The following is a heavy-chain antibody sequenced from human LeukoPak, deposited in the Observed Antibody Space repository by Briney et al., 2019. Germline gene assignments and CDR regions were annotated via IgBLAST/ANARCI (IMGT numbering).Heavy chain of an antibody. CDR2: INAGNGYP. V-gene: IGHV1-3*01. Sequence: GASVKVSCKASGYSFTGYVIHWVRQAPGQRLEWMGWINAGNGYPKYSQKFQDRVTITRDTSATTAYMELSSLTSEDTAVYYCARAGYTSGVVTHFDYWGQGTLVTVSS. CDR3: ARAGYTSGVVTHFDY. CDR1: GYSFTGYV. D-gene: IGHD6-19*01. J-gene: IGHJ4*02.